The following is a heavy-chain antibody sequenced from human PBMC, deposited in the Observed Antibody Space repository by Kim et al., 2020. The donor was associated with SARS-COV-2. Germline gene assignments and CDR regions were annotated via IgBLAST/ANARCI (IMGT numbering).Heavy chain of an antibody. CDR2: ISYTWRA. D-gene: IGHD3-10*01. Sequence: GVCTQSLGKGVECVGSISYTWRAYHDPSLKSRVTMSVDNSKNQFYLKLSSVTAAYTAVYYCVVRGVNRVTRNWFDPWGQGTL. V-gene: IGHV4-39*01. J-gene: IGHJ5*02. CDR3: VVRGVNRVTRNWFDP.